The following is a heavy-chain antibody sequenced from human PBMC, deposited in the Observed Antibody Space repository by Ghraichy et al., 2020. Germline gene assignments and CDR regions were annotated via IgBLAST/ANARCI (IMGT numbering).Heavy chain of an antibody. J-gene: IGHJ4*02. CDR1: GFTFSTYS. D-gene: IGHD3-16*01. CDR2: ISSSSTTI. V-gene: IGHV3-48*01. Sequence: GGSLRLSCAASGFTFSTYSMTWVRQAPGKGLEWVSYISSSSTTIYYADSVKGRFTISRDSAKNSLYLQMNSLRAEDTAVYYCARGPGIGAGEYYFDYWGQGTLVTVSS. CDR3: ARGPGIGAGEYYFDY.